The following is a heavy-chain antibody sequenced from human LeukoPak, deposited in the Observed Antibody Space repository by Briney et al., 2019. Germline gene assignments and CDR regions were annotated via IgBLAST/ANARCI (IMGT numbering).Heavy chain of an antibody. CDR2: ISAYNGNT. CDR3: AKSIAAAGTPLDYYYGMDV. J-gene: IGHJ6*02. D-gene: IGHD6-13*01. Sequence: ASVKVSCKASGYTFTGYYMHWVRQAPGQGLEWMGWISAYNGNTNYAQKLQGRVTMTTDTSTSTAYMELRSLRSDDTAVYYCAKSIAAAGTPLDYYYGMDVWGQGTTVTVSS. V-gene: IGHV1-18*04. CDR1: GYTFTGYY.